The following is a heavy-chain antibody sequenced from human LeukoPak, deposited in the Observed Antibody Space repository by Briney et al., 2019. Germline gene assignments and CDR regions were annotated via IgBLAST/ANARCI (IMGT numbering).Heavy chain of an antibody. Sequence: HPGGSLRLSCAASGFTFSSYNMNWVRQAPGKGLEWVSYITSSSTTIYYADSVKGRFTISRDNAKNSLYLQMNSLRDEDTAVYYCAREEDVRGLPDYWGQGTLVTVSS. D-gene: IGHD2-15*01. CDR2: ITSSSTTI. CDR1: GFTFSSYN. V-gene: IGHV3-48*02. J-gene: IGHJ4*02. CDR3: AREEDVRGLPDY.